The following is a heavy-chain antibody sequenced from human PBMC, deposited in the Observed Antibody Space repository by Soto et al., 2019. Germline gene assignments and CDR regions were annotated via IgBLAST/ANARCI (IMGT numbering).Heavy chain of an antibody. D-gene: IGHD3-10*01. CDR1: GDTFKNCV. J-gene: IGHJ6*02. V-gene: IGHV1-69*01. CDR3: AAELGFGKLSVV. CDR2: IIPLFGTT. Sequence: QVQVVQSGVEVRRPGSSVKVSCKASGDTFKNCVISWVRQAPGQGLEWMGGIIPLFGTTDFAQRFQGRLTITTEESTTTAYMDLSRLRSEDTATYYCAAELGFGKLSVVWGQGTTVIVSS.